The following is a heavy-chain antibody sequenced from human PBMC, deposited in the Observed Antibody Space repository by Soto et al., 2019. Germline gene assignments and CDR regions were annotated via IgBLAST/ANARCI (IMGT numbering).Heavy chain of an antibody. CDR1: CFTFTSYG. Sequence: XSVEVSFKASCFTFTSYGFAWVRQAPGQGLEWMGWVTAYNGNTKYAQKFQDRVTMTTDTSTSTAYMELRNLRSDDTAVYFCSRAPPFDFWGQGTLVTVSS. CDR2: VTAYNGNT. CDR3: SRAPPFDF. V-gene: IGHV1-18*01. J-gene: IGHJ4*02.